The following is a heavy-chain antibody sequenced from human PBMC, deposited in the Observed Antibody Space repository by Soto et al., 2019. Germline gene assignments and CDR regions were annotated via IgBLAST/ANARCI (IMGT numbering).Heavy chain of an antibody. V-gene: IGHV4-30-4*01. Sequence: PSETLSLTCTVSGGSISSGDYYWSWIRQPPGKGLEWIGYIYYSGSTYYNPSLKSRVTISVDTSKNQFSLKLSSVTAADTAVYYCARGPVDTGYGMDVWGQGTTVTVSS. D-gene: IGHD5-18*01. CDR2: IYYSGST. J-gene: IGHJ6*02. CDR3: ARGPVDTGYGMDV. CDR1: GGSISSGDYY.